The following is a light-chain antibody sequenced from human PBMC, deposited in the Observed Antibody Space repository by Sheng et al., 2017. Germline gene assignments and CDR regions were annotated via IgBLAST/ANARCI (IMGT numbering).Light chain of an antibody. CDR3: ASWEDSLSGWV. CDR1: FSNIGSNH. Sequence: QSVLTQPPSASGTPGQRVTISCSGSFSNIGSNHVYWYHQLPGTAPKLLIFTNNKRPSGVPDRYSGSKSGTSASLAISGLRSDDEGDYYCASWEDSLSGWVFGGWTKVTVL. J-gene: IGLJ3*02. V-gene: IGLV1-47*02. CDR2: TNN.